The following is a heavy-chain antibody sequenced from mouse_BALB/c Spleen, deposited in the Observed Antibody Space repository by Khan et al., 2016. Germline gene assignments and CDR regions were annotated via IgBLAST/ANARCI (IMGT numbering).Heavy chain of an antibody. CDR1: GFNIKDTY. V-gene: IGHV14-3*02. Sequence: VQLPPSFSYSFNPFSSVKLSCTATGFNIKDTYMYWVKQRPEQGLEWIGRIDPANGNTKYVPKFQGKATITADTSSNTAYLQLSSLTSEDTAVYYCARGLYYYGSSYYAMDYWGQGTSVTVSS. CDR2: IDPANGNT. CDR3: ARGLYYYGSSYYAMDY. J-gene: IGHJ4*01. D-gene: IGHD1-1*01.